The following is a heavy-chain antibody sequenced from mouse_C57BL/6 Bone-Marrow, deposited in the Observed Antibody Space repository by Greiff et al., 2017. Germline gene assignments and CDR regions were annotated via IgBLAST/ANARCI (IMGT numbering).Heavy chain of an antibody. CDR3: AKRLFYAMDY. Sequence: VKLQESGAELARPGASVKLSCKASGYTFTSSGISWVKQRTGQGLEWIGEIYPGSGSTNYNEKFKSKATLTVDTSSSTAYMQLSSLTSEDSAVYYCAKRLFYAMDYWGQGTSVTVSS. CDR2: IYPGSGST. D-gene: IGHD6-1*01. CDR1: GYTFTSSG. V-gene: IGHV1-81*01. J-gene: IGHJ4*01.